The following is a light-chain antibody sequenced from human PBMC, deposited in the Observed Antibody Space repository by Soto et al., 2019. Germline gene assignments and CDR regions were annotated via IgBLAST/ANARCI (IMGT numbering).Light chain of an antibody. V-gene: IGLV3-21*02. CDR2: DDS. Sequence: SYELSQPPSVSVAPGQTASLTCGGDNIGRQSVHWYQQRPGQAPVLGVYDDSDRGSGIPERFSGSNYGNTATLTISGVEAGDEADYYCQVWDTNSDHLVFGGGTKVTVL. CDR3: QVWDTNSDHLV. CDR1: NIGRQS. J-gene: IGLJ3*02.